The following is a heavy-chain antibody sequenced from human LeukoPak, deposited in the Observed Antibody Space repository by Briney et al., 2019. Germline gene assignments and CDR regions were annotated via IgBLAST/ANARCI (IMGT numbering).Heavy chain of an antibody. V-gene: IGHV3-66*03. Sequence: GGSLRLSCAASGFIVSSNYMSWVRQAPGRGLEWVSVIYSSGNTYYADSVKGRFTISRDNSKNTLSLQMNSLRAEDTALYYCARDSGNYRYDNFDYWGQGTLVTVSS. J-gene: IGHJ4*02. CDR1: GFIVSSNY. D-gene: IGHD1-26*01. CDR3: ARDSGNYRYDNFDY. CDR2: IYSSGNT.